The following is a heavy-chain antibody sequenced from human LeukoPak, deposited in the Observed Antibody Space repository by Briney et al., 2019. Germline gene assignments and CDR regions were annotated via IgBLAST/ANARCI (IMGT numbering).Heavy chain of an antibody. Sequence: GGSLRLSCAASGFTFSGYSMHWVRQAPGKGLEWVAVISYDGSNKSYADSAKGRFTISSDNSKNTLYLQMNSLRVEDTAVYYCATSSFYYDSSGYYEPFDYWGQGTLVTVSS. V-gene: IGHV3-30*03. CDR2: ISYDGSNK. D-gene: IGHD3-22*01. CDR1: GFTFSGYS. J-gene: IGHJ4*02. CDR3: ATSSFYYDSSGYYEPFDY.